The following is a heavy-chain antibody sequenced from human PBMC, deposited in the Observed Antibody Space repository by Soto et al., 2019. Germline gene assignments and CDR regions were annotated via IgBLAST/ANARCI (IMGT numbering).Heavy chain of an antibody. D-gene: IGHD6-13*01. V-gene: IGHV3-23*01. CDR2: ISGSGGST. Sequence: EVQLLESGGGLVQPGGSLRLSCAASGFTFSSYAMNWARQAPGKVLEWVSAISGSGGSTYYADSVTGRFNICRDNSKNTLYLQMNSLRPADTAVYYCAKPLHTSSSWSQVIYWGQGTLVTGSS. CDR1: GFTFSSYA. CDR3: AKPLHTSSSWSQVIY. J-gene: IGHJ4*02.